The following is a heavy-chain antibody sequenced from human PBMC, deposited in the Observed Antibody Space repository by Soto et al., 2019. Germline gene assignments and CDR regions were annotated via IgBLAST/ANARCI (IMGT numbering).Heavy chain of an antibody. CDR2: ISAYNGNT. CDR3: AREEDYYDSSGYYAWFAP. V-gene: IGHV1-18*01. D-gene: IGHD3-22*01. Sequence: GASVKVSCKASGGTFSSHTLSWVRQAPGQGLEWMGWISAYNGNTNYAQNLQGRVTMTTDTSTSTAYMELRSLRSDDTAVYYCAREEDYYDSSGYYAWFAPWGQGTLVTVSS. J-gene: IGHJ5*02. CDR1: GGTFSSHT.